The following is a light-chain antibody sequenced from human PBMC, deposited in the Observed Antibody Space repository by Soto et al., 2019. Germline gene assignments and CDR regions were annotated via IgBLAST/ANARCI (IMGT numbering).Light chain of an antibody. V-gene: IGLV2-14*01. CDR2: EVS. J-gene: IGLJ1*01. CDR1: SSDIGSYNY. CDR3: SSYRSTRTLYV. Sequence: QSALTQPASVSGSPGQSITISCTGTSSDIGSYNYVSWYQQHPGKAPKLTIYEVSNRPSGISNRFSGSKSGNTASLTISGLQAEDEADYYCSSYRSTRTLYVFGTGTKLTVL.